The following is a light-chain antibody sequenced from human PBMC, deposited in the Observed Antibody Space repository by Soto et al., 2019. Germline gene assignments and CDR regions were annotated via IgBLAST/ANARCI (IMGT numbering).Light chain of an antibody. CDR3: QQYATAPYT. Sequence: ETVLTQSPGTLSLSPGEGATLSCRASQSVDSRYLAWYQQRPGQAPRLLISATSTRASGIPDRFSGSGSGTDFTLTISRLDPEDFAVYYCQQYATAPYTFGRGTTLEF. CDR2: ATS. CDR1: QSVDSRY. J-gene: IGKJ2*01. V-gene: IGKV3-20*01.